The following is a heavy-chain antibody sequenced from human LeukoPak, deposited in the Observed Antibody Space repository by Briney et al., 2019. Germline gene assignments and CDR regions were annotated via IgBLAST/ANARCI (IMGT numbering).Heavy chain of an antibody. CDR1: GGSISSSSYY. Sequence: SETLSLTCTVSGGSISSSSYYWGWIRQPPGKGLEWIGSIYYSGSTYYNPSLKSRVTISVDTSKNQFSLKLSSVTAADTAVYYCARAPRIVGAAYWFDPWGQGTLVTVSS. V-gene: IGHV4-39*07. J-gene: IGHJ5*02. CDR3: ARAPRIVGAAYWFDP. D-gene: IGHD1-26*01. CDR2: IYYSGST.